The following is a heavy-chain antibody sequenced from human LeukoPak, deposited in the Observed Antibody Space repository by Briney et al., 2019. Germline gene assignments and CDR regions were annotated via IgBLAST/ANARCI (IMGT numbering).Heavy chain of an antibody. J-gene: IGHJ4*02. Sequence: GGSLRLSCAASGITFSSYAMSWVRQAPGKGLEWVSAVSDSGGSTYYADSVKGRFTISRDNSKNTLYLQMNSLRAEDTAVYYCAKSYYDFWSGYHPFDYWGQGTLVTVSS. D-gene: IGHD3-3*01. CDR1: GITFSSYA. CDR2: VSDSGGST. CDR3: AKSYYDFWSGYHPFDY. V-gene: IGHV3-23*01.